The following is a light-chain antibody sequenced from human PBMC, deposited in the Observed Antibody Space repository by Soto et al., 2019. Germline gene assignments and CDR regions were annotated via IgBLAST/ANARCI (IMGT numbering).Light chain of an antibody. J-gene: IGLJ1*01. V-gene: IGLV2-14*01. Sequence: QSVLTQPASVSGSPGQSITISCTGSSSDVGGYNYVSWYQQHPGKAPKLMIYEVSNRPSGVSNRFSGSKSGNTASLTISELQAEDEADYYCNSFTTSSTFVFGTGTKVTVL. CDR3: NSFTTSSTFV. CDR1: SSDVGGYNY. CDR2: EVS.